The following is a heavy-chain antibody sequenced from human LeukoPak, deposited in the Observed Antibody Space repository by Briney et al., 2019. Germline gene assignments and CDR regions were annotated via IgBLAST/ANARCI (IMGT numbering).Heavy chain of an antibody. CDR3: ARSHQLPRNKNWFDP. CDR2: INPSGGST. CDR1: GYTFTSYY. D-gene: IGHD2-2*01. J-gene: IGHJ5*02. V-gene: IGHV1-46*01. Sequence: ASVKVSCKASGYTFTSYYMHWVRQAPGQGLEWMGIINPSGGSTSYAQKFQGRVTMTRDMSTSTVYMEPSSLRSEDTAVYYCARSHQLPRNKNWFDPWGQGTLVTVSS.